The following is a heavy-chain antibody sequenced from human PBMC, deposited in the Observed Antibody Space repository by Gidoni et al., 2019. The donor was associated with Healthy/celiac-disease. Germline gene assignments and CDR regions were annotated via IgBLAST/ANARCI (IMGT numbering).Heavy chain of an antibody. J-gene: IGHJ6*02. CDR3: AREVRIAARSSGMDV. Sequence: EVQLVESGGGLVKPGGSLRLSCAASGFTFSSYSMNWVRQAPGKGLEWVSSISSSSSYIYYADSVKGRFTISRDNAKNSLYLQMNSLRAEDTAVYYCAREVRIAARSSGMDVWGQGTTVTVSS. CDR2: ISSSSSYI. V-gene: IGHV3-21*01. D-gene: IGHD6-6*01. CDR1: GFTFSSYS.